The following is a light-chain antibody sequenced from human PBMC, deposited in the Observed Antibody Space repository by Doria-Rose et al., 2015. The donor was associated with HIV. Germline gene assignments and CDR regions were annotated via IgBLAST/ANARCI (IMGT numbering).Light chain of an antibody. J-gene: IGKJ4*01. CDR1: QSISNY. CDR2: TAS. CDR3: QQSFSTLPLT. Sequence: DIRVTQSPSSLSAFVGDRVTITCRASQSISNYLQWYQQKPGKAPKLLIDTASSLQSGAPSRFSGSGSGTDFTLTISSLQPEDSATYYCQQSFSTLPLTFGGGTNVEIK. V-gene: IGKV1-39*01.